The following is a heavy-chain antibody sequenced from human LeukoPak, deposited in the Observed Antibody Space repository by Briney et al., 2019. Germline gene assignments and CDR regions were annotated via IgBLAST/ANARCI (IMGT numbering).Heavy chain of an antibody. D-gene: IGHD2-8*02. V-gene: IGHV3-53*01. Sequence: GGSLRLSCAASGVNVSSHYMNWVRRAPGKGLEWVSVIYGVDGTSYADSVKGQFTISRDNSKNTVYLQMNSLRAEDTAVYYCASDLVYWGQGTLVTVSS. CDR2: IYGVDGT. J-gene: IGHJ4*02. CDR1: GVNVSSHY. CDR3: ASDLVY.